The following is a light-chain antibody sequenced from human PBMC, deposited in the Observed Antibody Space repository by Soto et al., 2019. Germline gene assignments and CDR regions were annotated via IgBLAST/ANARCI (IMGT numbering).Light chain of an antibody. CDR2: CTS. Sequence: IVLTQSPGTLSLSPWERVTLSCRASQSISNNHLAWYQQKPGQAPRLLIQCTSNRATGIPDRFTGSGSGTDFTLTISRLEPEDFAVYYCQQFGSSPTFGQGTKVDIK. V-gene: IGKV3-20*01. CDR1: QSISNNH. J-gene: IGKJ1*01. CDR3: QQFGSSPT.